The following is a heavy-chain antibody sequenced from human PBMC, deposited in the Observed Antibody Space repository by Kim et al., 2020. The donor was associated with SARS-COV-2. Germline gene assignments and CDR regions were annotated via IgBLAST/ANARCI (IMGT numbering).Heavy chain of an antibody. CDR3: ARGPRGGSSWPPPPNWFDP. CDR2: ISSSSSTI. Sequence: GGSLRLSCAASGFTFSSYSMNWVRQAPGKGLEWVSYISSSSSTIYYADSVKGRFTISRDNAKNSLYLQMNSLRDEDTAVYYCARGPRGGSSWPPPPNWFDPWGQGTLVTVSS. V-gene: IGHV3-48*02. CDR1: GFTFSSYS. J-gene: IGHJ5*02. D-gene: IGHD6-13*01.